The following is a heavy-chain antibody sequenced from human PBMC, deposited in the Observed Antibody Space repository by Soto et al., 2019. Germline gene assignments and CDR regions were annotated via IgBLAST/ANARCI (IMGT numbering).Heavy chain of an antibody. V-gene: IGHV4-4*07. CDR3: AREGGYFDSSGSGVYHYYGVDV. D-gene: IGHD3-22*01. J-gene: IGHJ6*02. CDR2: IYYTGST. Sequence: SETLSLTCTVSGGPISPYYWSWIRQPAGKGLEWIGRIYYTGSTNYNPPLKSRVSVSLDTARNQISLKVKSVTAADTAVYYCAREGGYFDSSGSGVYHYYGVDVWGRGTTVTVSS. CDR1: GGPISPYY.